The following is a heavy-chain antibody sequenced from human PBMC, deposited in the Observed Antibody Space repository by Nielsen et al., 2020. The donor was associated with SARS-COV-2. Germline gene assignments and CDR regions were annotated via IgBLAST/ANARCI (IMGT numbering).Heavy chain of an antibody. CDR3: ARDWGSSGWYNWFDS. J-gene: IGHJ5*01. D-gene: IGHD6-19*01. CDR1: GFNFSTYW. V-gene: IGHV3-7*01. Sequence: GESLKISCAASGFNFSTYWMSWVRQAPGKGLEWVANIKQDGSEKYFIDSVKGRFTISRDNAKNSLYLQMNSLRAEDTAVYYCARDWGSSGWYNWFDSWGQGTLVTVSS. CDR2: IKQDGSEK.